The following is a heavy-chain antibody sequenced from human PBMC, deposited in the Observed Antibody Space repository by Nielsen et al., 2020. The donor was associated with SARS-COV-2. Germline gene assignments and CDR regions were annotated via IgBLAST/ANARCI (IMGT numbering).Heavy chain of an antibody. J-gene: IGHJ6*02. CDR3: ARGGYQLLLRSYYYGMDV. Sequence: SETLSLTCAVYGGSFSGHYWSWIRQAPGKGLEWIGQIEHNGITKYGPSLKSRVTMSVDTSKNQFSLKVNSATAADTAVYYCARGGYQLLLRSYYYGMDVWSQGTTVTVSS. CDR2: IEHNGIT. D-gene: IGHD2-2*01. CDR1: GGSFSGHY. V-gene: IGHV4-34*01.